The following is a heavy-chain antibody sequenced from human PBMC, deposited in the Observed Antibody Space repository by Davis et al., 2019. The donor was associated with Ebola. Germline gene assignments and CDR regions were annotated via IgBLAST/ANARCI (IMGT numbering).Heavy chain of an antibody. CDR3: ARDPPPDCSSTSCFYYYYYYGMDV. Sequence: GESLKISCSASGFTFSSYGMHWVRQAPGKGLAWVAVIWYDGSNKYYADSVKGRFTISRDNSKNTLYLQMNSLRAEDTAVYYCARDPPPDCSSTSCFYYYYYYGMDVWGQGTTVTVSS. D-gene: IGHD2-2*01. CDR2: IWYDGSNK. CDR1: GFTFSSYG. J-gene: IGHJ6*02. V-gene: IGHV3-33*01.